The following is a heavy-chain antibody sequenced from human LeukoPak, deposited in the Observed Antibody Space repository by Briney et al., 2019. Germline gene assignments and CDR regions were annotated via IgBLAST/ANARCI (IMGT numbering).Heavy chain of an antibody. CDR1: GGSISSSSYY. CDR3: ARSSGSYLTFDY. J-gene: IGHJ4*02. D-gene: IGHD1-26*01. CDR2: IYYSGST. Sequence: SETLSLTCTVSGGSISSSSYYWGWIRQPPGKGLEWIGSIYYSGSTYYNPSLKSRVTISVDTSKNQFSLKVTSVTAADTAVYYCARSSGSYLTFDYWGQGTLVTVSS. V-gene: IGHV4-39*07.